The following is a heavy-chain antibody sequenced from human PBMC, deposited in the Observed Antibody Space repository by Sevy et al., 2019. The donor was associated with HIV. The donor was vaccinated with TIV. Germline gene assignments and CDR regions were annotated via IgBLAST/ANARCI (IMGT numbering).Heavy chain of an antibody. D-gene: IGHD5-18*01. CDR1: GYTFTGYY. V-gene: IGHV1-2*02. Sequence: ASVKVSCKASGYTFTGYYIYWVRQAPGQGLEWMGWINPNSGGTNYAQKFQGRVTMTTDTSINTAYMELSRLRSDDTAVYYCARDAQLWSYNRLDPWGQGTLVTVSS. J-gene: IGHJ5*02. CDR3: ARDAQLWSYNRLDP. CDR2: INPNSGGT.